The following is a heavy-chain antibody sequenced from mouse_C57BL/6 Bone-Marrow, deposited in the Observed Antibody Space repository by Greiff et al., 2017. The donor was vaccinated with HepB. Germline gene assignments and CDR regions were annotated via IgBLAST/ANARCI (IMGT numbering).Heavy chain of an antibody. V-gene: IGHV1-64*01. D-gene: IGHD3-2*02. J-gene: IGHJ3*01. CDR3: ARPAQVSFAY. CDR2: IPPNSGST. Sequence: QVQLQQPGAELVKPGASVKLSCKASGYTFTSYWMHWVKQRPGQGLEWIGMIPPNSGSTNYNEKFKSKATLTVDKSSSTAYMQRSSLTSEDSSVYYCARPAQVSFAYWGQGTLVTVSA. CDR1: GYTFTSYW.